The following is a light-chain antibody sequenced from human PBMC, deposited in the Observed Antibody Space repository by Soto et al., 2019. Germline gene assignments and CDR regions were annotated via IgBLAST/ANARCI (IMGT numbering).Light chain of an antibody. CDR3: QQYASPPLT. CDR2: GAS. V-gene: IGKV3-20*01. Sequence: EIVLTQSPGTLSLSPGERATLSCMASQSVSSSYLAWYQQKPGQAPRLLIYGASSRATGIPDRFSGRGSGTDVTLTNSRLEPEDFAVYYCQQYASPPLTFGGENNDEIK. CDR1: QSVSSSY. J-gene: IGKJ4*02.